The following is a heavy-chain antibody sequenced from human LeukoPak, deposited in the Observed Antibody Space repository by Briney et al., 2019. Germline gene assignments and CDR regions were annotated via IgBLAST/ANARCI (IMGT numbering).Heavy chain of an antibody. CDR2: ISTSGST. J-gene: IGHJ4*02. V-gene: IGHV4-61*02. CDR1: GGSVTSGSYY. CDR3: ARGAALAIDY. Sequence: PSETLSLTCSVSGGSVTSGSYYWSWIRQPPGKGLEWIGRISTSGSTNYNPSLKSRVTMSLDTSKNQFSLKLNSLTAADTAVYYCARGAALAIDYWGQGALVTVSS. D-gene: IGHD2-15*01.